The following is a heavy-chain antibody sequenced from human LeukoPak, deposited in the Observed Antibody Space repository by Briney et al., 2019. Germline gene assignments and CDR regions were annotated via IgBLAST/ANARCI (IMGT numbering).Heavy chain of an antibody. Sequence: GGSLRLSCAASGFTFSDYYMSWIRQAPGKGLEWVANIKQDGSEKYYVDSVKGRFTISRDNAKNSLYLQMNSLRAEDTAVYYCARGEDSGSYFDYWGQGTLVTVSS. D-gene: IGHD1-26*01. J-gene: IGHJ4*02. CDR1: GFTFSDYY. CDR3: ARGEDSGSYFDY. V-gene: IGHV3-7*01. CDR2: IKQDGSEK.